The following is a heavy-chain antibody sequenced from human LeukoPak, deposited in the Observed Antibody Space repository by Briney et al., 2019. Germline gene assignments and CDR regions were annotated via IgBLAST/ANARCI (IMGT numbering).Heavy chain of an antibody. CDR1: GGSFSGYY. CDR3: ARGIVRYFGWLRWFDP. J-gene: IGHJ5*02. D-gene: IGHD3-9*01. Sequence: SETLSLTCAVYGGSFSGYYWSWIRQPPGKGLEWIGEINHSGSTNYNPSLKSRVTISVDTSKNQFSLKLSSVTAADTAVYYCARGIVRYFGWLRWFDPWGQGTLVTVSS. CDR2: INHSGST. V-gene: IGHV4-34*01.